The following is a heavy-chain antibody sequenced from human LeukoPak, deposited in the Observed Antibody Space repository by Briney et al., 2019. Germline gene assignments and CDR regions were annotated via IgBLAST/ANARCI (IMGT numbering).Heavy chain of an antibody. J-gene: IGHJ5*02. V-gene: IGHV4-59*01. Sequence: SETLSLTCTVSGGSISSYYWSWIRQPPGKGXEWIGYIYYSGSTNYNPSLKSRVTISVDTSKNQFSLKLSSVTAADTAVYYCARDTGSHNWFDPWGQGTLVTVSS. CDR1: GGSISSYY. CDR2: IYYSGST. D-gene: IGHD1-14*01. CDR3: ARDTGSHNWFDP.